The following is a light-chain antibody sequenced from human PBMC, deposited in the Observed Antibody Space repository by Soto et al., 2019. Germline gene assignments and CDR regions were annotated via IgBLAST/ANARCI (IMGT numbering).Light chain of an antibody. J-gene: IGLJ1*01. CDR2: EVS. CDR3: SSYTSSSTYV. Sequence: QSALTQPASVSGSPGQSITISCTGTSSDVGGYNYVSWYQQHPGKAPKLIIYEVSNRPSGGSNRFSCSKSGNTASLTSSGLQAEDESGYYCSSYTSSSTYVFGSGTKLTVL. V-gene: IGLV2-14*01. CDR1: SSDVGGYNY.